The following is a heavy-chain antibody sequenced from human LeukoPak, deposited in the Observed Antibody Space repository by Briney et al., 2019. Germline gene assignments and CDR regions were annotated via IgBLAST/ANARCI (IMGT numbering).Heavy chain of an antibody. V-gene: IGHV1-2*06. D-gene: IGHD4-17*01. Sequence: GASVKVSCKASGCTFTAYYMHWVRQAPGQGLEWMGRINPNSGGTNYAQKFQGRVTMTRDTSISTAYMELSRLRSDDTAVYYCARGGPYGDYAYYYYLDVWGKGTTVTVSS. CDR1: GCTFTAYY. CDR2: INPNSGGT. J-gene: IGHJ6*03. CDR3: ARGGPYGDYAYYYYLDV.